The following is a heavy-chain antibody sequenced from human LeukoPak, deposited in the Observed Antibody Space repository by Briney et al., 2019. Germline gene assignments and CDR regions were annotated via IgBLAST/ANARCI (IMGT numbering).Heavy chain of an antibody. D-gene: IGHD6-13*01. CDR3: AKGNLPIIAAAGLFDY. CDR2: ISGSGDST. CDR1: GFTFSNYA. J-gene: IGHJ4*02. V-gene: IGHV3-23*01. Sequence: GGSLRLSCAASGFTFSNYAMRWVRQAPGKGLEWVSGISGSGDSTYYADSVKGRFTISRDNSKNTLCLQMNSLRAEDTAVYYCAKGNLPIIAAAGLFDYWGQGTLVSVSS.